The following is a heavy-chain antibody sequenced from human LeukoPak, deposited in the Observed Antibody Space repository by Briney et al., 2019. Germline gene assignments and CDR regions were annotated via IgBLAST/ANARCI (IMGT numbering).Heavy chain of an antibody. Sequence: ASVKVSCKASGYTFTSYYMHWVRQAPGQGLEWMGWINPNSGGTNYAQKFQGWVTMTRDTSISTAYMELSRLRSDDTAVYYCARGPHPYYYGSGSYRVNDAFDIWGQGTMVTVSS. CDR2: INPNSGGT. CDR1: GYTFTSYY. J-gene: IGHJ3*02. D-gene: IGHD3-10*01. CDR3: ARGPHPYYYGSGSYRVNDAFDI. V-gene: IGHV1-2*04.